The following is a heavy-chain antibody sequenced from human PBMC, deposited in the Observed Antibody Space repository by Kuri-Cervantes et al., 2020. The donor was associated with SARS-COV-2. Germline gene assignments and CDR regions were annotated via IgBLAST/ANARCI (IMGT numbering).Heavy chain of an antibody. Sequence: GESLKISCAASGFTFSSYWMSWVRQAPGKGLEWVANIKQDGSEKYYVDSVKGRFTISRDKAKNSLYLQMNSLRAEDTAVYYCARWGVYYFDYWGQGTLVTVSS. J-gene: IGHJ4*02. CDR1: GFTFSSYW. CDR3: ARWGVYYFDY. CDR2: IKQDGSEK. V-gene: IGHV3-7*01. D-gene: IGHD3-16*01.